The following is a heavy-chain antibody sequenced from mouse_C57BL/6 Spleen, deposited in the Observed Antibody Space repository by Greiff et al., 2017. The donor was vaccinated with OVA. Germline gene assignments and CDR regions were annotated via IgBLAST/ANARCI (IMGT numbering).Heavy chain of an antibody. J-gene: IGHJ1*03. CDR3: ARSALLRLGYFDV. Sequence: QVQLQQPGTELVKPGASVKLSCKASGYTFTSYWMHWVKQRPGQGLEWIGNINPSNGGTNYNEKFKSKATLTVDKSSSTAYMQLSSLTSGDSAVYYCARSALLRLGYFDVWGTGTTVTVSS. D-gene: IGHD1-1*01. CDR1: GYTFTSYW. V-gene: IGHV1-53*01. CDR2: INPSNGGT.